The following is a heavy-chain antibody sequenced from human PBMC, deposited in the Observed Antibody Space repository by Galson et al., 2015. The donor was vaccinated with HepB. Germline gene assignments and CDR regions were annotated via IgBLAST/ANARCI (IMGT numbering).Heavy chain of an antibody. CDR3: ARDILTMVRGVPHFDY. V-gene: IGHV3-30-3*01. CDR2: ISYDGSNK. Sequence: SLRLSCAASGFTFSSYAMHWVRQAPGKGLEWVAVISYDGSNKYYADPVKGRFTISRDNSKNTLYLQMSSLRAEDTAVYYCARDILTMVRGVPHFDYWGQGTLVTVSS. CDR1: GFTFSSYA. D-gene: IGHD3-10*01. J-gene: IGHJ4*02.